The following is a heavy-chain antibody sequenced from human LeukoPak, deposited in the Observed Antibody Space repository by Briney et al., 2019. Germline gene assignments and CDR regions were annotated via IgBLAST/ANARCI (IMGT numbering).Heavy chain of an antibody. CDR1: GGSFSTYA. CDR2: IIPFFGTP. CDR3: ARGIRARDYGDYGWFDP. V-gene: IGHV1-69*01. Sequence: SVKVSCKASGGSFSTYAISWVRQAPGQGLEWMGGIIPFFGTPSYAQKFHGRVTITADESTNTAYMEVSSLRSEDTALYYCARGIRARDYGDYGWFDPWGQGTLVTVSS. D-gene: IGHD4-17*01. J-gene: IGHJ5*02.